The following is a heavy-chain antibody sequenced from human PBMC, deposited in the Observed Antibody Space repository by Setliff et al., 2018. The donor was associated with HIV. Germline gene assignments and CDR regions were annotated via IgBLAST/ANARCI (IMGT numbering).Heavy chain of an antibody. V-gene: IGHV3-11*01. D-gene: IGHD3-10*01. Sequence: LSLTCTVSGGSITSGNYFWTWIRQPAGKGLEWISYIATSGSPIYYAVSVKGRFTISRDNAKNSLYLQMNSLRAEDTAVYYCARDCRVGYWGQGTLVTVSS. CDR1: GGSITSGNYF. J-gene: IGHJ4*02. CDR3: ARDCRVGY. CDR2: IATSGSPI.